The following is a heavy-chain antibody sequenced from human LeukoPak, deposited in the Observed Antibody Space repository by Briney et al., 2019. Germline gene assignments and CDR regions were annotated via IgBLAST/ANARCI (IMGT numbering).Heavy chain of an antibody. D-gene: IGHD6-13*01. J-gene: IGHJ4*02. Sequence: GGSLRLSCAASGFTFSYYEMTWVRQAPGKGLEWVSYISGGGSPIYYADSVKGRFTISRDNTKNSLYLQMNGLRAEDTAVYYCARDYGSSWYFDYRGQGTLVTVSS. V-gene: IGHV3-48*03. CDR3: ARDYGSSWYFDY. CDR2: ISGGGSPI. CDR1: GFTFSYYE.